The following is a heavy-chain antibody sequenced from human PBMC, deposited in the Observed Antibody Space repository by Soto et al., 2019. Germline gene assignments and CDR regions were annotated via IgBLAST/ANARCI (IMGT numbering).Heavy chain of an antibody. J-gene: IGHJ6*03. CDR1: GFTFSRSW. CDR3: ARGNGYYPYYYYMDV. CDR2: IKKDGSEK. V-gene: IGHV3-7*01. D-gene: IGHD3-3*01. Sequence: GGSLRLSCAASGFTFSRSWMNWVRQAPGKGLEWVANIKKDGSEKFYVDSVKGRFTIARDNAKSSLYLQMNSLRAEDTAVYYCARGNGYYPYYYYMDVWGKGTTVTVSS.